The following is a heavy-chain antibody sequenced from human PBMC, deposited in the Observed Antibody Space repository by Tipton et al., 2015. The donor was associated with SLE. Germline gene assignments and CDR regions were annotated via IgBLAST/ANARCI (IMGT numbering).Heavy chain of an antibody. CDR1: GGSIGSGGYS. D-gene: IGHD3-10*01. Sequence: TLSLTCAVSGGSIGSGGYSWNWIRQPPGKGLEWIGYVYHSGSAYYNPSLKSRVTISVDRSRNQFSLELTSVTAADTAVYYCARQRLRLLSPLDAWGQGTTVTVS. V-gene: IGHV4-30-2*01. CDR3: ARQRLRLLSPLDA. CDR2: VYHSGSA. J-gene: IGHJ6*02.